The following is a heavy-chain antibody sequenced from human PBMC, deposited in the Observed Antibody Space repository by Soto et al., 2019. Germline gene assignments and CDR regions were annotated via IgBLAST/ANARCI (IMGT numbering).Heavy chain of an antibody. CDR2: ISGSGGST. V-gene: IGHV3-23*01. CDR1: GFTFSSYA. Sequence: GGSLRLSCAASGFTFSSYAMSWVRQAPGKGLEWVSAISGSGGSTYYADSVKGRFTISRDNSKNTLYLQMNSLRAEDTAVYYCAKGRISIAALRDYYYGMDVWGQGTTVTVSS. D-gene: IGHD6-6*01. CDR3: AKGRISIAALRDYYYGMDV. J-gene: IGHJ6*02.